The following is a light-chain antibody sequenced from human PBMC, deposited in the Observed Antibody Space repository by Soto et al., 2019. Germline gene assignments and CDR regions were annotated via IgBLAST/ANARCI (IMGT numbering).Light chain of an antibody. CDR1: QSVSSY. J-gene: IGKJ4*01. V-gene: IGKV3-11*01. CDR2: DAS. CDR3: QQRSNWPPA. Sequence: EIVLPQSPATLSLSPGERATLSCSASQSVSSYLAWSQQKPGQAPRLHIYDASNRATGIPARFSGSGSGTDFSLTISSLEPEDSAVYYCQQRSNWPPALGGGTKVEIK.